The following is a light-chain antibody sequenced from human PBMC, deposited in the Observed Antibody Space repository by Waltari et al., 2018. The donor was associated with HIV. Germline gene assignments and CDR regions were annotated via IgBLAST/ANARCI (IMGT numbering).Light chain of an antibody. CDR1: SSNIGTSKY. Sequence: QSALTQPASVSGSPGQSITISCTGASSNIGTSKYVSWYLQRPGKAPQIIIDEVTNRPSGVSARFSGSKSGNTASLTISRLQPEDEAVYFCNSFTNSGTLEFGGGTKLTVL. V-gene: IGLV2-14*01. CDR2: EVT. CDR3: NSFTNSGTLE. J-gene: IGLJ3*02.